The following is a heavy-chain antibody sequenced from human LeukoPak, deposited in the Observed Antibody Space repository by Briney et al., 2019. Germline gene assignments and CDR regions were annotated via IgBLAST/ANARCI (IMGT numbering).Heavy chain of an antibody. CDR1: GFTFSSYS. CDR2: ISSSSSYI. J-gene: IGHJ6*03. CDR3: ARDGGYSYGLWDYYYYYMDV. D-gene: IGHD5-18*01. V-gene: IGHV3-21*01. Sequence: GGSLRLSCAASGFTFSSYSMNWVRQAPGKGLEWVSSISSSSSYIYYADSVKGRFTISRDNAKNSLYLQMNSLRAEDTAVYYCARDGGYSYGLWDYYYYYMDVWGKGTTVTVSS.